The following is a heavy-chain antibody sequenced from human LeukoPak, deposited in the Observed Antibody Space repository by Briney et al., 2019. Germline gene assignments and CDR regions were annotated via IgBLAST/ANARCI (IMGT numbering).Heavy chain of an antibody. Sequence: SETLSLTCTVSGGSISSSSYYWGWIRQPPGKGLEWIGSIYYSGSTYYNPSLKSRVTISVDTSKNQFSLKLSSVNAADTAVYYCASQGSIIRGNWFDPWGQGTLVTVSS. J-gene: IGHJ5*02. CDR2: IYYSGST. CDR1: GGSISSSSYY. V-gene: IGHV4-39*01. CDR3: ASQGSIIRGNWFDP. D-gene: IGHD3-10*01.